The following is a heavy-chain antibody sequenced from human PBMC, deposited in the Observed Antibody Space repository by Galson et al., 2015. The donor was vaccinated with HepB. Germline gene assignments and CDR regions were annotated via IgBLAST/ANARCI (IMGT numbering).Heavy chain of an antibody. CDR3: ARGGYCSSTSCFAFDI. Sequence: SVKVSCKASGGTFSSYAISWVRQAPGQGLEWMGGIIPIFGTANYAQKFQGRVTITADESTSTAYMELSSLRSEDTAVYYCARGGYCSSTSCFAFDIWGQGTMVTVSS. V-gene: IGHV1-69*13. CDR2: IIPIFGTA. D-gene: IGHD2-2*01. CDR1: GGTFSSYA. J-gene: IGHJ3*02.